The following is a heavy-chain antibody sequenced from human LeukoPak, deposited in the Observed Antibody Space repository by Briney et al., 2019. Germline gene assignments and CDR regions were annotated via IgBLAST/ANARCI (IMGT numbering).Heavy chain of an antibody. V-gene: IGHV3-23*01. CDR1: GFTFSSYA. D-gene: IGHD3-9*01. CDR2: ISGSGGST. J-gene: IGHJ4*02. Sequence: GGSLRLSCAASGFTFSSYAMSWVRQAPGKGLEWVSAISGSGGSTYYADSVKGRFTISRDNSKNTLYLQMNSLRAEDTAVYYCAIAYDILSEVDYWGQGTLVTVSS. CDR3: AIAYDILSEVDY.